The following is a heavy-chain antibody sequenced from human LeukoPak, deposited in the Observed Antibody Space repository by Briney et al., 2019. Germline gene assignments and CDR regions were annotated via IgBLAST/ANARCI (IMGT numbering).Heavy chain of an antibody. Sequence: PSETLSLTCTVSDGPISSYYWSWIRQPPGKGLEWIGYIYYSGSTNYNPSLKSRVTISVDTSKNQFSLKLSSVTAADTAVYYCARQLGYCSSTSCSYFDYWGQGTLVTVSS. CDR1: DGPISSYY. J-gene: IGHJ4*02. CDR3: ARQLGYCSSTSCSYFDY. CDR2: IYYSGST. D-gene: IGHD2-2*01. V-gene: IGHV4-59*08.